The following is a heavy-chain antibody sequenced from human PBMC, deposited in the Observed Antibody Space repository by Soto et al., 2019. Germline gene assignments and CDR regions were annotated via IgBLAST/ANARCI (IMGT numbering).Heavy chain of an antibody. D-gene: IGHD6-19*01. CDR2: ISGSGAST. J-gene: IGHJ4*02. CDR3: ASRSSGWYFDY. CDR1: GFTFSSYA. V-gene: IGHV3-23*01. Sequence: EVQLLESGGGLVQPGGSLRLSCAASGFTFSSYAMNWVRQAPGKGLEWVSVISGSGASTYYADSVKGRFTISRDNSKNALYLLMNSLRAEDTAVDYCASRSSGWYFDYWGQGTLITVSS.